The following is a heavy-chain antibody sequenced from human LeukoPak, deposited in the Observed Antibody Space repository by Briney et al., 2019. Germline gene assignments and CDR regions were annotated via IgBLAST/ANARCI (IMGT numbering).Heavy chain of an antibody. D-gene: IGHD3-10*01. Sequence: GGSLRLSCAASGFTFSSYEMNWVRRAPGKGLEWVSYISSSGSTIYYADSVKGRFTISRDNAKNSLYLQMNSLRAEDTAVYYCARGKSYGSGSYYPTNYFDYWGQGTLVTVSS. J-gene: IGHJ4*02. CDR2: ISSSGSTI. CDR3: ARGKSYGSGSYYPTNYFDY. CDR1: GFTFSSYE. V-gene: IGHV3-48*03.